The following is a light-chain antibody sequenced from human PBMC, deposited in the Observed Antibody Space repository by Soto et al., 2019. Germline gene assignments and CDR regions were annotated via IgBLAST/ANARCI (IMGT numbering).Light chain of an antibody. V-gene: IGLV2-14*01. CDR3: SSYTSSSLV. CDR1: SSDVGGYNY. CDR2: DVS. Sequence: QSALTQPASVSGSPGQSITISCTGTSSDVGGYNYVSWYQQHPGKAPKLMIYDVSNRPSGVSNRFSGSKSGNTASLTISGPQAEDEADYYCSSYTSSSLVFGTGTKVTVL. J-gene: IGLJ1*01.